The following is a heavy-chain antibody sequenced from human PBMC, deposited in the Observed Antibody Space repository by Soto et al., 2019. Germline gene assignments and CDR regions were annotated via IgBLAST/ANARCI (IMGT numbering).Heavy chain of an antibody. J-gene: IGHJ6*02. CDR3: ARDDEDYSYGTDV. V-gene: IGHV4-59*01. Sequence: SETLSLTCTVSGGSISSYDWSWIRQPPGKGLEWIGYIYYRGSTNYKLTLKSRVTKSADTSKNQSPLKQSTVTAADTAECYCARDDEDYSYGTDVWGQGTPVTVSS. CDR1: GGSISSYD. CDR2: IYYRGST.